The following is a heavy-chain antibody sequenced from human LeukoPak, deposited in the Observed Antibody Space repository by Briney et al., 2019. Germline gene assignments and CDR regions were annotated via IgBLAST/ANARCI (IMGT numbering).Heavy chain of an antibody. J-gene: IGHJ4*02. D-gene: IGHD2-21*02. CDR3: ARSVVVTAAIDY. Sequence: PVKVSCKASGGTFSSYAISWVRRAPGQGLEWMGRIIPILGIANYAQKFQGRVTITADKSTSTAYMELSSLRSEDTAVYYCARSVVVTAAIDYWGQGTLVTVSS. CDR2: IIPILGIA. V-gene: IGHV1-69*04. CDR1: GGTFSSYA.